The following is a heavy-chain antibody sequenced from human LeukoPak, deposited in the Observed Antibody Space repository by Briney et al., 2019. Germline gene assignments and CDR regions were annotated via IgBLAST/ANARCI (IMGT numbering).Heavy chain of an antibody. V-gene: IGHV4-34*01. J-gene: IGHJ4*02. Sequence: PSETLSLTCAVYGGSFSGYYWSWIRQPPGKGLEWIGEINHSGSTNYNPSLKSRVTISVDTSKNQFSLKLSSVTAADTAVYYCARGIRITIFGVVIDYYFDYWGQGTLVTGSS. CDR3: ARGIRITIFGVVIDYYFDY. CDR2: INHSGST. D-gene: IGHD3-3*01. CDR1: GGSFSGYY.